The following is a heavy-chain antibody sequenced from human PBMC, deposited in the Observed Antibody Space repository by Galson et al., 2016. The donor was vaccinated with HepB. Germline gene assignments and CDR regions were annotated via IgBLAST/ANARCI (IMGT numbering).Heavy chain of an antibody. D-gene: IGHD3-9*01. V-gene: IGHV3-23*01. CDR1: GFTFRSYA. J-gene: IGHJ3*02. Sequence: SLRLSCAASGFTFRSYAMSWVRQAPGKGLEWVSAISGSGGSTYYADSVKGRFTISRDNSKNTLYLQMNSLRAEDTAVYYCAKEGRDILTGYYNGDAFDIWGQGTMVTVSS. CDR2: ISGSGGST. CDR3: AKEGRDILTGYYNGDAFDI.